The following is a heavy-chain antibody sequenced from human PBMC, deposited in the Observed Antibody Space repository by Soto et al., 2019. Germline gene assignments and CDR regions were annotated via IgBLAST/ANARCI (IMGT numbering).Heavy chain of an antibody. CDR1: GFTFSIYS. V-gene: IGHV3-48*02. Sequence: GGSLRLSCAASGFTFSIYSMNWVRQAPGKGLEWVSYISSTSSIINYADSVRGRFTISRDNVKKSLYLQMNSLRDEDTAVYYCTTSAYSSQENFDYWGQGILVTV. D-gene: IGHD6-19*01. CDR3: TTSAYSSQENFDY. J-gene: IGHJ4*02. CDR2: ISSTSSII.